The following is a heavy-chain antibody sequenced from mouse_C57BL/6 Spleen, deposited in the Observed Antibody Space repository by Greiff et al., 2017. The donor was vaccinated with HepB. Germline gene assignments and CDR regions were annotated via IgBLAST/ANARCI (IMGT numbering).Heavy chain of an antibody. V-gene: IGHV5-12*01. Sequence: EVQRVESGGGLVQPGGSLKLSCAASGFTFSDYYMYWVRQTPEKRLEWVAYISNGGGSTYYPDTVKGRFTISRDNAKNTLYLQMSRLKSEDTAMYYCARRGYGSRSYFDYWGQGTTLTVSS. CDR2: ISNGGGST. D-gene: IGHD1-1*01. J-gene: IGHJ2*01. CDR3: ARRGYGSRSYFDY. CDR1: GFTFSDYY.